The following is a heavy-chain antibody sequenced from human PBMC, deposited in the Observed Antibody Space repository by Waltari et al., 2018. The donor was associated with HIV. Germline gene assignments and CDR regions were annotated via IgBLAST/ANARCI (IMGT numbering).Heavy chain of an antibody. J-gene: IGHJ5*02. CDR3: ARDLDFWSGYPNWFDP. CDR2: IYSYGST. V-gene: IGHV4-4*07. Sequence: QVQLQESGPGLVRPSETLSLTCTISGDSLSGYYWSWIRQSDGKGLGWIGRIYSYGSTNYNPSLKSRVTISVDIYKNKLSLKLSSVTAADTAVYYCARDLDFWSGYPNWFDPWGQGILVTVSS. D-gene: IGHD3-3*01. CDR1: GDSLSGYY.